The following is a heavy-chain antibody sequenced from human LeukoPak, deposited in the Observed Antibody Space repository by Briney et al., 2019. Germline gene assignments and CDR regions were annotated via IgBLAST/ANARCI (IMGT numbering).Heavy chain of an antibody. J-gene: IGHJ4*02. V-gene: IGHV1-18*01. CDR1: GYTFSNYG. Sequence: ASVNVSCKASGYTFSNYGVTWVRQAPGQGLEWMGWISVYTGYTNYAQNFHGRVTMTTDTSTNTAYMELRSLTSDDTAVYFCARDGGYFDWPRPRPGKYYFDYWGQGTLVTVTS. D-gene: IGHD3-9*01. CDR3: ARDGGYFDWPRPRPGKYYFDY. CDR2: ISVYTGYT.